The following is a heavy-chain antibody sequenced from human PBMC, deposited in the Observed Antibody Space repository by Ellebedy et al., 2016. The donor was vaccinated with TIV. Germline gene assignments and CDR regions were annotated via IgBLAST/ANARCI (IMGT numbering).Heavy chain of an antibody. J-gene: IGHJ6*02. V-gene: IGHV3-30*03. CDR3: ARELYLFTIFGVVIPTQDYYYGMDV. Sequence: GESLKISCEASGFSFSNYAMHWVRQAPGKGLEWVAIISHDETVENYAHSVKGRFTISRDNPKNTLSLQMNSLRAEDTAVYYCARELYLFTIFGVVIPTQDYYYGMDVWGQGTTVTVSS. CDR1: GFSFSNYA. D-gene: IGHD3-3*01. CDR2: ISHDETVE.